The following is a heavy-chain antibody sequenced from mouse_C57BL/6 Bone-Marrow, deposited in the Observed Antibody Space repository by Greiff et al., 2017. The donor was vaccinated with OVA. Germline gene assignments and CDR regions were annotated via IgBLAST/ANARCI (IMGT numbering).Heavy chain of an antibody. D-gene: IGHD3-2*02. CDR3: ARHKATPWYFDV. Sequence: EVKLMESGGGLVQPGGSLKLSCAASGFTFSDYYMYWVRQTPEKRLEWVAYISNGGGSTYYPDTVKGRFTISRDNAKNTLYLQMSRLKSEDTAMYYCARHKATPWYFDVWGTGTTVTVSS. CDR2: ISNGGGST. J-gene: IGHJ1*03. V-gene: IGHV5-12*01. CDR1: GFTFSDYY.